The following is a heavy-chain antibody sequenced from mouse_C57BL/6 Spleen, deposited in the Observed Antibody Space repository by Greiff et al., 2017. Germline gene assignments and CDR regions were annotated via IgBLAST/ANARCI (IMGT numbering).Heavy chain of an antibody. CDR3: ARVITTVVEDY. CDR1: GYTFTSYW. CDR2: FDPSDSYT. Sequence: QVQLQQPGAELVKPGASVKLSCKASGYTFTSYWMQWVKQRPGQGLEWIGEFDPSDSYTNYNHKFKGKATMTVDTSSSTAYMQLSSRTSEDAAVYYCARVITTVVEDYWGQGTTLTDSS. V-gene: IGHV1-50*01. J-gene: IGHJ2*01. D-gene: IGHD1-1*01.